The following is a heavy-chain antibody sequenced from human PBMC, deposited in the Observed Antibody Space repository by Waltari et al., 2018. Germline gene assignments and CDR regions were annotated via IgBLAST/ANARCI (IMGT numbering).Heavy chain of an antibody. CDR3: ARGGYSGYEPRRWFDS. CDR1: GGSVSGYY. V-gene: IGHV4-34*01. J-gene: IGHJ5*01. Sequence: QVQLQQWGAGLLKPSETLSLTCVVDGGSVSGYYWSWIRQPPEKGLEWIGEINYSGSTQYNPSLKRRVTISIDTSKNQFSLNLRSVTAADMGVYYCARGGYSGYEPRRWFDSWGQGTLVTVAS. D-gene: IGHD5-12*01. CDR2: INYSGST.